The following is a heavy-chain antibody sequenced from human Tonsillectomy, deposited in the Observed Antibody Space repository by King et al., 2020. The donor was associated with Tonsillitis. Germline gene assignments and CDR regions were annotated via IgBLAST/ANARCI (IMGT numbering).Heavy chain of an antibody. Sequence: VQLVESGAEVKKPGSSVKVSCKASGGTFSSYAISWVRQAPGQGLEWMGGIIPIFGTANYTQKYQGRVTITADESTSTAYMELNSLRSEDTAVYYCASEAGVAATTYWGQGTLVTVSS. CDR2: IIPIFGTA. CDR1: GGTFSSYA. D-gene: IGHD6-13*01. V-gene: IGHV1-69*01. J-gene: IGHJ4*02. CDR3: ASEAGVAATTY.